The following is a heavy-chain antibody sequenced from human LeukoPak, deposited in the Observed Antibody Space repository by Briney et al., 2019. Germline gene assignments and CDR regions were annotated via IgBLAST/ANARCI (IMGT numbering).Heavy chain of an antibody. V-gene: IGHV1-8*01. CDR1: GYTFTSYD. Sequence: GASVKVSCKASGYTFTSYDINWVRQATGQGLEWMGWMNTNSGNTGYAQKFQGRVTMTRNTSISTAYMELSSLRSEDTAVYYCARSRRYSSNYPYWGQGTLVTVSS. D-gene: IGHD4-11*01. CDR2: MNTNSGNT. CDR3: ARSRRYSSNYPY. J-gene: IGHJ4*02.